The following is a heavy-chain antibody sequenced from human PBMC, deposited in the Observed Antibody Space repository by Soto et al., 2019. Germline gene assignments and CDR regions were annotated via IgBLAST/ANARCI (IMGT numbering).Heavy chain of an antibody. D-gene: IGHD4-17*01. CDR3: ASTTTTVTTSDWYFDL. J-gene: IGHJ2*01. CDR1: GGTFSSYA. CDR2: IIPIFGTA. V-gene: IGHV1-69*01. Sequence: QVQLVQSGAEVKKPGSSVKVSCKASGGTFSSYAINWVRQAPGQGLEWMGGIIPIFGTANYAQKFQGRVTITADESTSTAYMELSSLRSEDTAVYYCASTTTTVTTSDWYFDLWGRGTLVTVSS.